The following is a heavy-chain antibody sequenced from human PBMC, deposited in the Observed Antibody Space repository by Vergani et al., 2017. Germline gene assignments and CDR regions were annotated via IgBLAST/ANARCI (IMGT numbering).Heavy chain of an antibody. Sequence: QVQLVQSGAEVKKPGSSVKVSCKASGGTFRSSAISWVRQAPGQGLEWMGGIIPIFGTGNYAQKFQGSVTLTADESTSTAYMELSSLRSEDTAVYYCAGGYYEYVGGSYRRPPPCEYWGQGTLVTVSS. CDR1: GGTFRSSA. CDR3: AGGYYEYVGGSYRRPPPCEY. D-gene: IGHD3-16*02. V-gene: IGHV1-69*01. J-gene: IGHJ4*02. CDR2: IIPIFGTG.